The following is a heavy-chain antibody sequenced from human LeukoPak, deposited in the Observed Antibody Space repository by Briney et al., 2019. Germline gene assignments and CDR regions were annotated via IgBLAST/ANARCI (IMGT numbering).Heavy chain of an antibody. J-gene: IGHJ6*03. D-gene: IGHD4-17*01. V-gene: IGHV4-31*03. CDR3: ARTTNYYCYMDV. CDR1: GGSISSGGYY. CDR2: IYYSGST. Sequence: PSETLSLTCTVSGGSISSGGYYWSWIRQHPGKGLEWIGYIYYSGSTYYNPSLKSRVTISVDTSKNQFSLKLSSVTAADTAVYYCARTTNYYCYMDVWGKGTTVTVSS.